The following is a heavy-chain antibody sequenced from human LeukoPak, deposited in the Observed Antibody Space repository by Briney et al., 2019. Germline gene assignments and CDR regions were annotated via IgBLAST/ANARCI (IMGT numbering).Heavy chain of an antibody. D-gene: IGHD2-21*01. V-gene: IGHV4-39*07. CDR1: GGSISSRSYY. J-gene: IGHJ4*02. CDR2: IYYDGTT. Sequence: WGTLSLTCTVSGGSISSRSYYWGWIRQPPGKGMEWIGSIYYDGTTYYNPFLKIQFTMSVYTSKNQFSLKMISVTAADAAVYYCASVASAGDYGLMNFWGQGILVNVSS. CDR3: ASVASAGDYGLMNF.